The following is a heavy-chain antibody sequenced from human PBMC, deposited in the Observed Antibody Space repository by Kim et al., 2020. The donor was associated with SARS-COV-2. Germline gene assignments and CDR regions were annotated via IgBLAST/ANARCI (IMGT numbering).Heavy chain of an antibody. V-gene: IGHV3-30-3*02. CDR1: GFTFSSSS. J-gene: IGHJ4*02. D-gene: IGHD5-18*01. Sequence: GGSLRLSCAASGFTFSSSSMHWVRQAPGKGLEWVAIIAYDGRKQFYVDSVKGRFTISRDNSKNTLDLQMTSLRVDDTAVYYCAQGGGRDTGLWLLRWGQGTLVTVSS. CDR3: AQGGGRDTGLWLLR. CDR2: IAYDGRKQ.